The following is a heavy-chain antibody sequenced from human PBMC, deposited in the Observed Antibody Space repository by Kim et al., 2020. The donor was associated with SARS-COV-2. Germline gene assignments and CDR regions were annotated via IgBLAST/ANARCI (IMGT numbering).Heavy chain of an antibody. CDR3: ARRSDSSGYTYYFDY. CDR2: IYYSGST. D-gene: IGHD3-22*01. J-gene: IGHJ4*02. Sequence: SETLSLTCTVSGGSISSYYWSWIRQPPGKGLEWIGYIYYSGSTNYNPSLKSRVTISVDTSKNQFSLKLSSVTAADTAVYYCARRSDSSGYTYYFDYWGQG. V-gene: IGHV4-59*08. CDR1: GGSISSYY.